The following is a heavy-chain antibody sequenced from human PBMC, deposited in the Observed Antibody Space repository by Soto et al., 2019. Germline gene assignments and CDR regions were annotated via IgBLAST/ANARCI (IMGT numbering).Heavy chain of an antibody. V-gene: IGHV1-18*01. D-gene: IGHD4-17*01. CDR2: ISAYNGNT. CDR3: ARELDPYYGGNSLSLDY. J-gene: IGHJ4*02. Sequence: ASVKVSCKASGYTFTNYGISWVRQAPGQGLEWMGWISAYNGNTKYAQKLQGRVTMTTDTSTSTAYMELRSLRSDDTAVYYCARELDPYYGGNSLSLDYWGQGTQVTVSS. CDR1: GYTFTNYG.